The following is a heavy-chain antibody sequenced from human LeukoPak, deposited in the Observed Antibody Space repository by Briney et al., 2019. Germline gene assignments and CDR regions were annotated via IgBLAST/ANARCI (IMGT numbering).Heavy chain of an antibody. CDR3: ARDQRWLQSTGFDY. CDR1: GFTFSSYA. CDR2: ISSSSSYI. Sequence: GGSLGLSCAASGFTFSSYAMSWVRQAPGKGLEWVSSISSSSSYIYYADSVKGRFTISRDNAKNSLYLQMNSLRAEDTAVYYCARDQRWLQSTGFDYWGQGTLVTVSS. V-gene: IGHV3-21*04. J-gene: IGHJ4*02. D-gene: IGHD5-24*01.